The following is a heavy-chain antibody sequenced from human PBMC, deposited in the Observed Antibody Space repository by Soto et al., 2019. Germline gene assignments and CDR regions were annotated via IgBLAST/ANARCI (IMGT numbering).Heavy chain of an antibody. V-gene: IGHV4-59*08. CDR3: ARHNYGSGSTYFDY. CDR2: IYYSGST. D-gene: IGHD3-10*01. CDR1: GGSISSYY. J-gene: IGHJ4*02. Sequence: QVQLQESGPGLVKPSETLSLTCTVSGGSISSYYWSWIRQPPGKGLEWIGYIYYSGSTNYNPSLKSRVHISLDTSKNQFSLKLNSMTAADTAVYYCARHNYGSGSTYFDYWGQGTLVTVSS.